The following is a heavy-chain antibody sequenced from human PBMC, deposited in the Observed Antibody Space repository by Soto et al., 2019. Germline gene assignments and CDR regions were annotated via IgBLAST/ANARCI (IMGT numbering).Heavy chain of an antibody. Sequence: SETLSLTCTVSGDSISDNYWSWIRQPPGKGLEWIGYINYSGSTNYNPSLKSRVTISVDTSKNQFSLKLSSVTAADTAVYYCARHREEWSMSYLESWFDPWGQGTLVTVSS. CDR3: ARHREEWSMSYLESWFDP. CDR2: INYSGST. D-gene: IGHD3-10*01. CDR1: GDSISDNY. J-gene: IGHJ5*02. V-gene: IGHV4-59*08.